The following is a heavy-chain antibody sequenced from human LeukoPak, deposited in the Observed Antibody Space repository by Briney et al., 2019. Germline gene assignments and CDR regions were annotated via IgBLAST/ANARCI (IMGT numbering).Heavy chain of an antibody. Sequence: PGGSLRLSCAASGFTFSSYAMSWVRQAPGKGLEWVANIKQDGSEKQYVDSVKGRFTISRDNAKNSLYLQMNSLRVEDTAVCYCARDPYNTGGYAAFDIWGQGTMVTVSS. D-gene: IGHD3-22*01. V-gene: IGHV3-7*01. CDR2: IKQDGSEK. J-gene: IGHJ3*02. CDR3: ARDPYNTGGYAAFDI. CDR1: GFTFSSYA.